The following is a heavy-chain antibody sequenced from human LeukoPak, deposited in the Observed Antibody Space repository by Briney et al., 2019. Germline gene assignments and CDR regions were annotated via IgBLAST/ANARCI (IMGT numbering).Heavy chain of an antibody. Sequence: GGSLRLSCAASGFTFSSHSMKWVRQAPGKGLEWVANIKQDGNEKYYADSVKGRFTISRGNSKNSLYLQMNSLRAEDTAVYYCVKDRVWLYYWGQGTLVTVSS. CDR2: IKQDGNEK. CDR3: VKDRVWLYY. CDR1: GFTFSSHS. D-gene: IGHD3-10*01. J-gene: IGHJ4*02. V-gene: IGHV3-7*03.